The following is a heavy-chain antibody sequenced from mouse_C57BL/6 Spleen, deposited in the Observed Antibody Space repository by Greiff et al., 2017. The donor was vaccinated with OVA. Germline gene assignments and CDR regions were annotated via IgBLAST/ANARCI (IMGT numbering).Heavy chain of an antibody. CDR2: IDPSDSYT. Sequence: VQLQQPGAELVRPGTSVKLSCKASGYTFTSYWMHWVKQRPGQGLEWIGVIDPSDSYTNYNQKFKGKATLTVDTSSSTAYMQLSSLTSEDSAVYYCARSGNDYLAYWGQGTLVTVSA. D-gene: IGHD2-4*01. CDR1: GYTFTSYW. V-gene: IGHV1-59*01. J-gene: IGHJ3*01. CDR3: ARSGNDYLAY.